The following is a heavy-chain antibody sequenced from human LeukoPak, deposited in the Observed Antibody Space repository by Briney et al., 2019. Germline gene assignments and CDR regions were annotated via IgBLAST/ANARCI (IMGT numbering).Heavy chain of an antibody. CDR1: GFAFSSYE. Sequence: GSLRLSCAATGFAFSSYEMNWIRQPPGKGLEWIGEINHSGSTNYNPSLKSRVTISVDTSKNQFSLKLSSVTAADTAVYYCARGTAVAGIDYWGQGTLVTVSS. D-gene: IGHD6-19*01. CDR2: INHSGST. V-gene: IGHV4-34*01. CDR3: ARGTAVAGIDY. J-gene: IGHJ4*02.